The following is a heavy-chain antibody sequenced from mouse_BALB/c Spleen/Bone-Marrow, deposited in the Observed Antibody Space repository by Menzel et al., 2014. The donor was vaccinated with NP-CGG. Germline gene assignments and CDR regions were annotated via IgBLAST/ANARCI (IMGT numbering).Heavy chain of an antibody. CDR3: ARNANCLFTY. CDR2: INPGSGDT. Sequence: QVQLQQSGAELVRPGTSVKVSCKASGYAFXTYLIEWVKQRPGQGLEWIGVINPGSGDTHYNEKFKDKATLTADKSSSTAYMQLSSLTSDDSAVYFCARNANCLFTYWGQGTLVTVSA. J-gene: IGHJ3*01. D-gene: IGHD4-1*01. V-gene: IGHV1-54*01. CDR1: GYAFXTYL.